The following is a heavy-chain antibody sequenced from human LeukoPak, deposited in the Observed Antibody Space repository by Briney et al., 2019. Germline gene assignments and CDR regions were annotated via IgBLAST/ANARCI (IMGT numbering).Heavy chain of an antibody. CDR3: ARGGDDIVATYYFDY. Sequence: PSETLSLTCTVSGDSISSGDYYWSWIRQPAGKGLEWIGRISSSGSTNYNPSLKSRVTISVDTSKNQFSLKLSSVTAADTAVYYCARGGDDIVATYYFDYWGQGTLVTVSS. CDR1: GDSISSGDYY. D-gene: IGHD5-12*01. J-gene: IGHJ4*02. CDR2: ISSSGST. V-gene: IGHV4-61*02.